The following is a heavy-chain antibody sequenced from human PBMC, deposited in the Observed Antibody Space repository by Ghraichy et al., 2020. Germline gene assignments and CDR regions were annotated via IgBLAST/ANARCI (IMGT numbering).Heavy chain of an antibody. CDR3: ATYPPLDYGGNSGRSHFDL. CDR1: GYTLTELS. J-gene: IGHJ2*01. Sequence: ASVKVSCKVSGYTLTELSMHWVRQAPGKGLEWMGGFDPEDGETIYAQKFQGRVTMTEDTSTDTAYMELSSLRSEDTAVYYCATYPPLDYGGNSGRSHFDLWGRGTLVTVSS. CDR2: FDPEDGET. D-gene: IGHD4-23*01. V-gene: IGHV1-24*01.